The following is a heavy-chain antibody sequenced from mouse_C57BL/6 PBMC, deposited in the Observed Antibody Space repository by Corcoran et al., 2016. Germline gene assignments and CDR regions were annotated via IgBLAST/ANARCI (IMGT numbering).Heavy chain of an antibody. CDR3: ARYSTGVRGYFDY. D-gene: IGHD1-1*01. J-gene: IGHJ2*01. CDR2: IYPGGGYT. V-gene: IGHV1-63*01. Sequence: QVQLQQSGAELVRPGTSVKMSCKASGYTFTNYWIGWAKQRPGHGLEWIGDIYPGGGYTNYNEKFKGKATLTADKSSSTAYMQFSSLTSEDSAIYYCARYSTGVRGYFDYWGQGTTLTVSS. CDR1: GYTFTNYW.